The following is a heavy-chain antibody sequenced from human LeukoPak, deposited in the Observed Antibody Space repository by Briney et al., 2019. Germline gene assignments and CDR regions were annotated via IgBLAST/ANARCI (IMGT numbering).Heavy chain of an antibody. CDR1: GGSISSYY. Sequence: SETLSLTCTVSGGSISSYYWSWIRQPPGKGLEWIGYIYYSGSTNYNPSLKSRVTISVDTSKNQFSLKLSSVTAADTAAYYCASSSIAARPGGAFDIWGQGTMVTVSS. CDR2: IYYSGST. D-gene: IGHD6-6*01. J-gene: IGHJ3*02. CDR3: ASSSIAARPGGAFDI. V-gene: IGHV4-59*01.